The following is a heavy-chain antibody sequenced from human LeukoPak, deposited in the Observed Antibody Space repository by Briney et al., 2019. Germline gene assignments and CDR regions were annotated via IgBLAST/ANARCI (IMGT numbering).Heavy chain of an antibody. Sequence: SETLSLTCTVSGGSISSGDYYWSWIRQPPGKGLERIGYIYYSGSTYYNPSLKSRVTISVDTSKNQFSLKLSSVTAADTAVYYCARDHQGYFDYWGQGTLVTVSS. CDR1: GGSISSGDYY. J-gene: IGHJ4*02. CDR3: ARDHQGYFDY. V-gene: IGHV4-30-4*01. CDR2: IYYSGST.